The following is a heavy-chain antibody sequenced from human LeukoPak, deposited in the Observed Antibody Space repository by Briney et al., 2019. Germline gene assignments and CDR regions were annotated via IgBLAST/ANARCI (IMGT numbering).Heavy chain of an antibody. V-gene: IGHV1-3*01. CDR1: GYSFGDYA. CDR3: ARGRWTATETTYYLDY. D-gene: IGHD4-17*01. J-gene: IGHJ4*02. Sequence: ASVKVSCKASGYSFGDYAIHWVRQAPGQRLEWMGWINAGNGKTKYSQNFQAGVTITRDRSASTAYMELSSLRSGDTSVYYCARGRWTATETTYYLDYWGQGTLVTVSS. CDR2: INAGNGKT.